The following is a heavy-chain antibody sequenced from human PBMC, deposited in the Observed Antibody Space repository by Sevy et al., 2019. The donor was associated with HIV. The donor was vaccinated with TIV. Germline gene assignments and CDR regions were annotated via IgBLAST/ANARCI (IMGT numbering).Heavy chain of an antibody. V-gene: IGHV3-30*02. CDR3: AKDPRVTISGTTNYYDYMDV. CDR2: IRHDGGNR. J-gene: IGHJ6*03. CDR1: GFSFSTYG. Sequence: GGSLRLSCAASGFSFSTYGMHWVRQVPGKGLEWVAFIRHDGGNRYYVDSVKGQFTISRDNSKNTRYLQMNSLRPEDTAIYYCAKDPRVTISGTTNYYDYMDVWGKGTTVTVSS. D-gene: IGHD1-7*01.